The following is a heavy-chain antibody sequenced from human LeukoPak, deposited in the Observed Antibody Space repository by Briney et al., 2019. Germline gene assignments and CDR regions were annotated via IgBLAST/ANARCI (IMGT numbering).Heavy chain of an antibody. J-gene: IGHJ5*01. Sequence: GGSLRLSCAASGITFSGAYMTWVRQAPGKGPEWVASINEDGSEKYYVDSVKGRFTTSRDNAQNSLYLQMNNLRAEDTAVYYCARGGYWCFDSWGQGTLVTVSS. V-gene: IGHV3-7*05. CDR3: ARGGYWCFDS. CDR2: INEDGSEK. CDR1: GITFSGAY. D-gene: IGHD2-8*02.